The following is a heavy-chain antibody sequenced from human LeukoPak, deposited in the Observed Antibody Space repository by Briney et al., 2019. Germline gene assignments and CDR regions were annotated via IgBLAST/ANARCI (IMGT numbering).Heavy chain of an antibody. D-gene: IGHD3-22*01. V-gene: IGHV1-18*01. J-gene: IGHJ4*02. CDR2: ISAYNGNT. CDR3: ARNSYFTYYYDSSGYLVDY. Sequence: ASVKVSCKASGYTFTSYGISWVRQAPGQGLEWMGWISAYNGNTNYAQKLQGRVTMTTDTSTSTAYMELRSLRSDDTAVYYCARNSYFTYYYDSSGYLVDYWGQGTLVTVSS. CDR1: GYTFTSYG.